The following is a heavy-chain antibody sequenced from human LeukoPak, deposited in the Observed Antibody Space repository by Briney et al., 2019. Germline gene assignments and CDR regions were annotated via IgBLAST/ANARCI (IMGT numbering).Heavy chain of an antibody. CDR1: GFTISSNW. CDR2: IKQDGGEK. D-gene: IGHD3-3*01. Sequence: GGSLRLSCTASGFTISSNWMSWVRQAPGRGLEWVANIKQDGGEKYYVDSVKGRSTISRDNAKNSLYLQMNSLRAEDTAIYYCARGDFGVVTHFDYWGQGTLVTVSS. CDR3: ARGDFGVVTHFDY. V-gene: IGHV3-7*01. J-gene: IGHJ4*02.